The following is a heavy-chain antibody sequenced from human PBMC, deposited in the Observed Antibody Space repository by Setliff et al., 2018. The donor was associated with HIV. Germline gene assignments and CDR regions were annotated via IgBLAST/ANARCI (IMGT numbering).Heavy chain of an antibody. Sequence: SETLSLTCSVPGGSIFSYYWSWIRQPPGKGLEWIGYIYYSGSTNYNPSLKSRVTISLDTSKNQFSLKLSSVTAADTAVYYCASFVPLYGADYWGQGMLVTVSS. CDR2: IYYSGST. V-gene: IGHV4-59*01. CDR3: ASFVPLYGADY. D-gene: IGHD3-10*01. J-gene: IGHJ4*02. CDR1: GGSIFSYY.